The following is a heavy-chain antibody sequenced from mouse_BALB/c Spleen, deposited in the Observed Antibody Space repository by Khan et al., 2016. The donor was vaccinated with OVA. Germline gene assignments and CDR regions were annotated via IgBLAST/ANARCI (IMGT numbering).Heavy chain of an antibody. CDR3: LRYDGCYWYFYV. D-gene: IGHD2-3*01. CDR2: INSDGSAI. J-gene: IGHJ1*01. V-gene: IGHV11-2*02. CDR1: GFTFSGFW. Sequence: EVQLLETGGGLVQPGGSRGLSCEGSGFTFSGFWMSWVRQTPGKTLEWIGDINSDGSAINYAPSIKDRFTIFRDNDKSTLYLQMSNVLSEDTATYFCLRYDGCYWYFYVWGAEATVAVSS.